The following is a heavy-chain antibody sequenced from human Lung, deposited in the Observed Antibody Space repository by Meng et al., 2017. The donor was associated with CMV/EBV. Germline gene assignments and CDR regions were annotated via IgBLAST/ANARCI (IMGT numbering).Heavy chain of an antibody. CDR3: LRRSGGSV. CDR1: SESITNLIW. V-gene: IGHV4-4*02. J-gene: IGHJ1*01. Sequence: LQLPESGPRQVTPSGALSPTCTFLSESITNLIWWASVRQPPRKGLEWIAEIPHRGSSAYNPSLKSRVSMSIDKSKNQFSLKLTSVTAADTAVYHCLRRSGGSVWGQGTLVTVSS. D-gene: IGHD3-10*01. CDR2: IPHRGSS.